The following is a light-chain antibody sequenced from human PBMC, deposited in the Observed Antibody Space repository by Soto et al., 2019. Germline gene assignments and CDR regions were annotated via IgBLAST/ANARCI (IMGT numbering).Light chain of an antibody. CDR2: SYN. CDR3: AAWDDSLNGYV. J-gene: IGLJ1*01. V-gene: IGLV1-44*01. Sequence: QSVLTQPPSASGTPGQGVTISCSGSSSNIGRNTVNWYQQLPGTAPKLLIYSYNERPSGVPDRFSGSKSGTSASLAISGLQSEDEADYYCAAWDDSLNGYVFGTGTQLTVL. CDR1: SSNIGRNT.